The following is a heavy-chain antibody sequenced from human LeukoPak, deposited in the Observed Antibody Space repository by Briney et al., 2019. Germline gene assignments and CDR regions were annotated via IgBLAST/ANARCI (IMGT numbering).Heavy chain of an antibody. V-gene: IGHV3-33*01. CDR2: IWYDGGNK. CDR3: ARGLYASSGYSIDY. CDR1: GFTFSNYG. J-gene: IGHJ4*02. D-gene: IGHD3-22*01. Sequence: GGSLRLSCAASGFTFSNYGMQRVRQAPGKGLEWVAVIWYDGGNKYYADSVKGRFTISRDNSKNTLYLQMNSLSAEDTALYYCARGLYASSGYSIDYWGQGTLVTVSS.